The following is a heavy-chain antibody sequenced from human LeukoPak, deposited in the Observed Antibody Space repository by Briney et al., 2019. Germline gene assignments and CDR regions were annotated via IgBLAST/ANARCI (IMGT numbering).Heavy chain of an antibody. V-gene: IGHV3-30*02. D-gene: IGHD3-16*01. CDR2: IRYDGSNK. CDR3: ARAFGIWFDP. J-gene: IGHJ5*02. Sequence: GGSLRLSCAASGFTFSSYGMHWVRQAPGKGLEWVAFIRYDGSNKYYADSVKGRFTISRDNSKNTLYLQMNSLRAEDTAVYYCARAFGIWFDPWGQGTLVTVSS. CDR1: GFTFSSYG.